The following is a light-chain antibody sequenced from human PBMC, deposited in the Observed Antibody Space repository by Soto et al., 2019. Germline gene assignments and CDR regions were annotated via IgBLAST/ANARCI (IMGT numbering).Light chain of an antibody. CDR3: QHYGSSSWT. Sequence: EIVLTQSPGTLSLSPGERATLSCRASQSVSSSYLAWYQQKPGQAPRLLLCGASSRATGIPDRFSGSGSGTDFSLTISRLEPEDFAVYYCQHYGSSSWTFGQGTKVEIK. CDR1: QSVSSSY. CDR2: GAS. J-gene: IGKJ1*01. V-gene: IGKV3-20*01.